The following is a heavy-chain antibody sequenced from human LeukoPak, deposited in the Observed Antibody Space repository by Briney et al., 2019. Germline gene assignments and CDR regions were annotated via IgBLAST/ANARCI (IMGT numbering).Heavy chain of an antibody. V-gene: IGHV3-23*01. D-gene: IGHD3-3*01. J-gene: IGHJ6*02. CDR2: ISGSGGST. CDR1: GFTFSSYA. Sequence: GRSLRLSCAASGFTFSSYAMDWVRQAPGKGLEWVSAISGSGGSTYYADSVKGRFTISRDNSKNTLYLQMNSLRAEDTAVYYCAKDRLLYDFWSGYYKVNYYYGMDVWGQGTTVTVSS. CDR3: AKDRLLYDFWSGYYKVNYYYGMDV.